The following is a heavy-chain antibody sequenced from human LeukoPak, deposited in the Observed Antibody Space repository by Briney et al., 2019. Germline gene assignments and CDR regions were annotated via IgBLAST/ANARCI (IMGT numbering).Heavy chain of an antibody. CDR2: ISSSRSYI. CDR3: ARDGRIFGVVSY. Sequence: GGSLRLSCAASGFTFSSYSMNWVRQAPGKGLEWVSSISSSRSYIYYADSVKGRFTIYRDNAKNSLYMKMNRLRAGDKAVYYCARDGRIFGVVSYLGQGTLVTVSS. D-gene: IGHD3-3*01. J-gene: IGHJ4*02. CDR1: GFTFSSYS. V-gene: IGHV3-21*01.